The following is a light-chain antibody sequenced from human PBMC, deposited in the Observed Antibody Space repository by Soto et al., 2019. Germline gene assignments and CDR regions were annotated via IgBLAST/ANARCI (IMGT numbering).Light chain of an antibody. Sequence: EIVLTHSPGTLSLSPGERATLSCRASQIVSGNYLAWYQQKPGQAPRLVVYGASSRATGVPDRFSASGSGTDFTLTISRLEPEDFAVYYCQQYAKAPLTFGQGTKVDIK. CDR3: QQYAKAPLT. V-gene: IGKV3-20*01. CDR2: GAS. CDR1: QIVSGNY. J-gene: IGKJ1*01.